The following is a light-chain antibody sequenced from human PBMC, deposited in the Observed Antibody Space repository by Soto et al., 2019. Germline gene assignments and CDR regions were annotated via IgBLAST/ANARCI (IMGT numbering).Light chain of an antibody. CDR2: DVN. CDR3: SSYTSSSTLLV. CDR1: SSDVGSYNY. J-gene: IGLJ1*01. Sequence: QSARTQPASVSGSPGQSITISCTGTSSDVGSYNYVSWFQQHPGKAPKLMIFDVNNRPSGVSNRFSGSKSGNTASLTISGLQAEDEAYYYCSSYTSSSTLLVFGTGTKLTVL. V-gene: IGLV2-14*03.